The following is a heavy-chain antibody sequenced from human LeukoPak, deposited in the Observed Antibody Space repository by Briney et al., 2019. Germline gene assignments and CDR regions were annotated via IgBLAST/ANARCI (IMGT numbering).Heavy chain of an antibody. CDR1: GYTFTSYG. J-gene: IGHJ4*02. CDR2: ISAYNGNT. Sequence: WASVTVSCKASGYTFTSYGISWVRQAPGQGLEWMGWISAYNGNTNYAQKLQGRVTMTTDTSTSTAYMELRSLRSDDTAVYYCARAKWLVRFLSYWGQGTLVTVSS. D-gene: IGHD6-19*01. V-gene: IGHV1-18*01. CDR3: ARAKWLVRFLSY.